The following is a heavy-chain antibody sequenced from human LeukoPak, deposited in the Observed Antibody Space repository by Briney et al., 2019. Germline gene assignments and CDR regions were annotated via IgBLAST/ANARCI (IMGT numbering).Heavy chain of an antibody. CDR3: AKTYGSGSYFAFDY. V-gene: IGHV3-23*01. CDR2: ISGRGDYT. Sequence: PGGSLRLSCAASGFTFSSYAMNWVRQAPGKGLEWVSTISGRGDYTYYADSVKGRFTISRDNSKSTLYLQMNSLRAEDTAVYYCAKTYGSGSYFAFDYWGQGTLVTVSS. J-gene: IGHJ4*02. CDR1: GFTFSSYA. D-gene: IGHD3-10*01.